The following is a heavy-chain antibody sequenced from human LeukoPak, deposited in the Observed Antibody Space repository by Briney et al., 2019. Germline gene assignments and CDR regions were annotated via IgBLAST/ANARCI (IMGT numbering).Heavy chain of an antibody. Sequence: ASVKVSCKASGYTFNHHGISWVRQAPGQGLEWMGWISCFNGDTMYAQNVQGRVTMTTDTSTRTAYIELRSLRSDDTAVYYCARDPTVAGTGVDYWGQGTLVTVSS. CDR3: ARDPTVAGTGVDY. V-gene: IGHV1-18*01. CDR2: ISCFNGDT. D-gene: IGHD6-19*01. J-gene: IGHJ4*02. CDR1: GYTFNHHG.